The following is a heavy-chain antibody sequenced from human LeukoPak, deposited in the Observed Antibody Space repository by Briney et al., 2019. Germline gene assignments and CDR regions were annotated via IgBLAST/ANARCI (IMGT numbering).Heavy chain of an antibody. J-gene: IGHJ6*03. CDR3: ARENWGYYMDV. Sequence: TGGALRLSCAASGSSFRSYGMHWVRQAPGKGLLWVSRIKSDGTSTTYADSVKGRFTISRDNAKDTLYLQMNSLRDEDTAVYYCARENWGYYMDVWGKGTTVTVSS. CDR1: GSSFRSYG. CDR2: IKSDGTST. V-gene: IGHV3-74*01. D-gene: IGHD7-27*01.